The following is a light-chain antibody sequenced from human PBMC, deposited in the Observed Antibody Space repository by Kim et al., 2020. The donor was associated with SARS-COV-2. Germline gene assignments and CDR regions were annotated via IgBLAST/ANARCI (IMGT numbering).Light chain of an antibody. CDR3: NSRDSSGNHWV. CDR1: SLRSYY. J-gene: IGLJ3*02. V-gene: IGLV3-19*01. CDR2: GKN. Sequence: ALGQTVRITCQGDSLRSYYASWYQQKPGQAPVLVIYGKNNRTSGIPDRFSGSSSRNTASLTITGAQAEDEADYYCNSRDSSGNHWVFGGGTQLTVL.